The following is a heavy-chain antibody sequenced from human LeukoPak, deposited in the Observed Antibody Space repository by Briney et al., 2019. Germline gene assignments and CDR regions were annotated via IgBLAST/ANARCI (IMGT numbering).Heavy chain of an antibody. J-gene: IGHJ4*02. D-gene: IGHD1-26*01. Sequence: QSGGSLRLSCAASGFTFSSYGMHWVRQAPGKGLEWVAVISYDGSNKYYADSVKGRFTISRDNSKNTLYLQMNSLRAEDTAVYYCAKDRGIVGAMLALFDYWGQGTLVTVSS. CDR1: GFTFSSYG. V-gene: IGHV3-30*18. CDR2: ISYDGSNK. CDR3: AKDRGIVGAMLALFDY.